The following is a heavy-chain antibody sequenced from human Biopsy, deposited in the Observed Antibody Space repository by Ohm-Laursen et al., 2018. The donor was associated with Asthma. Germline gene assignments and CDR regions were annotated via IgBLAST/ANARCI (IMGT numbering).Heavy chain of an antibody. Sequence: GASVKVSCKISGYSLTDLSMHWVRQAPGQGLEWLGGIMTVFGTTNYAQKFQGRVTITADESTSTAYMEVTSLRSEDTAIYYCARRQVGYSSGWSLLLKKIYYSGMDVWGQGTAVTVSS. CDR2: IMTVFGTT. D-gene: IGHD6-19*01. J-gene: IGHJ6*02. CDR1: GYSLTDLS. V-gene: IGHV1-69*13. CDR3: ARRQVGYSSGWSLLLKKIYYSGMDV.